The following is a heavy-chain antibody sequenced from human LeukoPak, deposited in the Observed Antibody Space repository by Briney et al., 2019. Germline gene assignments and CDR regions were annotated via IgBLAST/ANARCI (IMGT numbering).Heavy chain of an antibody. CDR3: AVLGYCSSTSCYPLYYYYMDV. J-gene: IGHJ6*03. V-gene: IGHV1-2*02. CDR2: INPNSGGT. Sequence: ASVKVSCKASGYTFTGYYMHWVRQAPGQGLEWMGWINPNSGGTNYAQKFQGRVTMARDTSISTANMELSRLRSDDTAVYYCAVLGYCSSTSCYPLYYYYMDVWGKGTTVTVSS. CDR1: GYTFTGYY. D-gene: IGHD2-2*01.